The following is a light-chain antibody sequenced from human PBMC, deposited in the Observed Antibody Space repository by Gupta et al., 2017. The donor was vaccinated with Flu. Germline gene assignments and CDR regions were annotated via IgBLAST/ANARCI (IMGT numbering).Light chain of an antibody. CDR2: TNT. V-gene: IGLV1-44*01. Sequence: SNTINRYQQLPRTAPKLLIYTNTPRPSGAPDRFSGSNSDTSASLAISGLQSADAADYYCASWDDSMNGGAFGGRTKLTDL. CDR1: SNT. J-gene: IGLJ3*02. CDR3: ASWDDSMNGGA.